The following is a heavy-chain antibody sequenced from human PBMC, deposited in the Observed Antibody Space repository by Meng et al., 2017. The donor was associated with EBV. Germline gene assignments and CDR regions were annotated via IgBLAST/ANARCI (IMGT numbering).Heavy chain of an antibody. CDR2: FLPTLGAP. CDR1: GGPFRNYA. D-gene: IGHD3-10*01. CDR3: ASESGRGYTPDY. V-gene: IGHV1-69*01. Sequence: QVQLVQSAAEVKKPGSSVKVSGKTSGGPFRNYAISWVRQATGQGLEWLGGFLPTLGAPNYAQKFHGRVSITADESTSTHYMDLSSLRSEDTAVYYCASESGRGYTPDYWGQGTLVTVSS. J-gene: IGHJ4*02.